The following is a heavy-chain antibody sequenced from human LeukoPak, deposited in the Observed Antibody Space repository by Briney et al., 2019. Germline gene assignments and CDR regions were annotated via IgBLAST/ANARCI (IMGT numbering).Heavy chain of an antibody. CDR3: ARESPTMLDFDY. Sequence: ASVKVSCKASGGTFSSYAISWVRQAPGQGLEWMGRIIPIFGTANYAQKFQGRVTIFTDESTSTAYRELSSLRSEDTAVYYCARESPTMLDFDYWGQGTLVTVSS. J-gene: IGHJ4*02. CDR2: IIPIFGTA. V-gene: IGHV1-69*05. D-gene: IGHD3-10*02. CDR1: GGTFSSYA.